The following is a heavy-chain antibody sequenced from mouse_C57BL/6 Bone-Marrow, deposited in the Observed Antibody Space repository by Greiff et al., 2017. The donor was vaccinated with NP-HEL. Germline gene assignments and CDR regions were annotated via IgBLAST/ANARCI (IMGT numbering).Heavy chain of an antibody. Sequence: QVQLQQPGAELVKPGASVKLSCKASGYTFTTYWMQWVKQRPGQGLEWIGEIDPSDSYPNYNQQLKGKATLTVDTSSSTANMQLRSLTSEDSAVYYCARKAYYGRSYEFAYWGQGTLVTVSA. CDR2: IDPSDSYP. CDR1: GYTFTTYW. J-gene: IGHJ3*01. D-gene: IGHD1-1*01. V-gene: IGHV1-50*01. CDR3: ARKAYYGRSYEFAY.